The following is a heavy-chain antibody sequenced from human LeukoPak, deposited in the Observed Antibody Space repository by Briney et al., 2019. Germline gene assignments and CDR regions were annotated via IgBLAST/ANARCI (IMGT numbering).Heavy chain of an antibody. CDR2: ISSSGST. J-gene: IGHJ4*02. Sequence: PSETLSHTCTVSGGSISSYYWSWIRLPAGKGLEWIGRISSSGSTNYHPSLQSRVSLSVDTSKNQFSLHLRSVTAADTAVYYCTRGSSGSLPFDYWGQGTLVTVSS. D-gene: IGHD3-22*01. CDR3: TRGSSGSLPFDY. CDR1: GGSISSYY. V-gene: IGHV4-4*07.